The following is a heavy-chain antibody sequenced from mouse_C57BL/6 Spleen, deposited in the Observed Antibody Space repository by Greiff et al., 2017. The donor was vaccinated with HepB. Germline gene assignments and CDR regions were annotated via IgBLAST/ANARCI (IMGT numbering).Heavy chain of an antibody. CDR2: IHPNSGST. V-gene: IGHV1-64*01. CDR1: GYTFTSYW. CDR3: ARLITTVEGDY. J-gene: IGHJ2*01. D-gene: IGHD1-1*01. Sequence: QVQLKQPGAELVKPGASVKLSCKASGYTFTSYWMHWVKQRPGQGLEWIGMIHPNSGSTNYNEKFKRKATLTVDKASSTAYMQLSSLTSEDSAVYYCARLITTVEGDYWGQGTTLTVSS.